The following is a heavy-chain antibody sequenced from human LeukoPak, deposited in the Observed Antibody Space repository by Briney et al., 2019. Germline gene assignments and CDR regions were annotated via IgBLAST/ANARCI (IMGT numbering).Heavy chain of an antibody. V-gene: IGHV3-15*05. CDR2: IKSKTNGETT. Sequence: PGGSLRLSCASSGFTFSNAWMTWVRQAPGKGLEWVGLIKSKTNGETTDYGAPVKGRFAISRDDSKNTLYLQMNSLRAEDTALYFCARDNCNRAYYFDFWGQGTLVTVSS. CDR3: ARDNCNRAYYFDF. D-gene: IGHD1-20*01. CDR1: GFTFSNAW. J-gene: IGHJ4*02.